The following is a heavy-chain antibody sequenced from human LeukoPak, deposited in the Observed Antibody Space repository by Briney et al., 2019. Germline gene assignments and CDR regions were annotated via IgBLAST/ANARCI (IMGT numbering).Heavy chain of an antibody. V-gene: IGHV4-34*01. Sequence: PSETLSLTCAVYGGSFSGYYWSWIRQPPGKGLEWIGEINHSGSTNYNPSLKSRVTISVDTSKNQFSLKLSSVTAADTAVYYCARGRAYYDFWSGSLTAVYAFDIWGQGTMVTVSS. D-gene: IGHD3-3*01. CDR2: INHSGST. CDR3: ARGRAYYDFWSGSLTAVYAFDI. J-gene: IGHJ3*02. CDR1: GGSFSGYY.